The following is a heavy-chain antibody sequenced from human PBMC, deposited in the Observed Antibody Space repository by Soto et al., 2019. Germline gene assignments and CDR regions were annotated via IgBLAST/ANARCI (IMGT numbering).Heavy chain of an antibody. J-gene: IGHJ4*02. CDR2: ISYDGSNK. CDR3: AKDRVLCNVLVFDY. Sequence: QVQLVESGGGVVQPGRSLRLSCAASGFTFSSYGMHWVRQAPGKGLEWVAVISYDGSNKYYADSVKGRFTISRDNSKNTLYLQMNSLRAEDTAVYYCAKDRVLCNVLVFDYWGQGTLVTVSS. CDR1: GFTFSSYG. V-gene: IGHV3-30*18. D-gene: IGHD3-16*01.